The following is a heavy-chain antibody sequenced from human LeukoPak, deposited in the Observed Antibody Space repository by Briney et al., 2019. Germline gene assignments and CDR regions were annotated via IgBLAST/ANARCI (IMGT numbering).Heavy chain of an antibody. Sequence: GGSLRLSCAASGFTFSSYAMHWVRQAPGKWLEWVAVISYDGSNKYYADSVKGRFTISRDNSKNTLYLQMNSLRAEDTAVYYCARVNYYYYYMDVWGKGTTVTVSS. J-gene: IGHJ6*03. CDR3: ARVNYYYYYMDV. CDR1: GFTFSSYA. CDR2: ISYDGSNK. V-gene: IGHV3-30*04.